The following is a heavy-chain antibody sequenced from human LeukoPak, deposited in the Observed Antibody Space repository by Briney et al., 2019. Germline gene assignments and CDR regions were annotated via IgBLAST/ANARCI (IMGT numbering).Heavy chain of an antibody. CDR3: ARGRGPYYYYYYYMDV. D-gene: IGHD5-24*01. CDR2: ISSSGSTI. CDR1: GFTFSSYE. Sequence: GGSLRLSCAASGFTFSSYEMNWVRQAPGKGLERVSYISSSGSTIYYADSVKGRFTISRDNAKNSLYLQMNSLRAEDTAVYYCARGRGPYYYYYYYMDVWGKGTTVTVSS. V-gene: IGHV3-48*03. J-gene: IGHJ6*03.